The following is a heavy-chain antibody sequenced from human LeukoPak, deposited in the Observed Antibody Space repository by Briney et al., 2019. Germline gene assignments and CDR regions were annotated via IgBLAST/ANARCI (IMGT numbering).Heavy chain of an antibody. CDR2: MNSDGSTT. D-gene: IGHD7-27*01. Sequence: GGSLRLSCAASGFAFSRDWMHWVRQAPGKGLVWVSRMNSDGSTTNYADSVKGRFTISRDNAKNTLYLQMNSLRAEDTAVYYCVRALMGTSDHWGQGSLVTVSS. V-gene: IGHV3-74*01. CDR3: VRALMGTSDH. J-gene: IGHJ4*02. CDR1: GFAFSRDW.